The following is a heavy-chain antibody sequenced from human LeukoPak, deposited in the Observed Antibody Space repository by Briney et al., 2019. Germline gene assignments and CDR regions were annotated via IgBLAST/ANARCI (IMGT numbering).Heavy chain of an antibody. CDR2: ISDSGGST. CDR3: AKGITTEVDY. Sequence: PGGSLRLSCAASGFTFSTYGMSWVRQAPGKGLEWVSAISDSGGSTYYADSVKGRFTISRDNSKNTLYLQMNSLRAEDTAVYYCAKGITTEVDYWGQGTLVTVSS. CDR1: GFTFSTYG. V-gene: IGHV3-23*01. J-gene: IGHJ4*02. D-gene: IGHD3-3*01.